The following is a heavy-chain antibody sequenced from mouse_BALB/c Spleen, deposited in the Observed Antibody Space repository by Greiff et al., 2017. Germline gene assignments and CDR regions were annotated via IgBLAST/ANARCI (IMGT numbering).Heavy chain of an antibody. CDR3: ARGIYYYGSSLDD. J-gene: IGHJ2*01. CDR2: IDPANGNT. D-gene: IGHD1-1*01. V-gene: IGHV14-3*02. Sequence: VQLQQSGAELVKPGASVKLSCTASGFNIKDTYMHWVKQRPEQGLEWIGRIDPANGNTKYDPKFQGKATITADTSSNTAYLQLSSLTSEDTAVYYCARGIYYYGSSLDDWGQGTTLTVSS. CDR1: GFNIKDTY.